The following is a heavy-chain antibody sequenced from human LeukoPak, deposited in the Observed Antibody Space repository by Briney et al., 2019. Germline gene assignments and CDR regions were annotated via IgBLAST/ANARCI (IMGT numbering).Heavy chain of an antibody. CDR3: ARVPVGATGWGDYFDY. Sequence: GASVKVSCKASGGTFTSYAISWVRQAPGQGLEWMGGIIPIFGTANYAQKFQGRVTITADESTSTAYMELSSLRSEDTAVYYCARVPVGATGWGDYFDYWGQGTLVTVSS. V-gene: IGHV1-69*13. D-gene: IGHD1-26*01. J-gene: IGHJ4*02. CDR2: IIPIFGTA. CDR1: GGTFTSYA.